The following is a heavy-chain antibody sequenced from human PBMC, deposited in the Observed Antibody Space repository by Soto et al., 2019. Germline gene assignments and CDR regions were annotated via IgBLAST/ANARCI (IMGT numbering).Heavy chain of an antibody. V-gene: IGHV4-34*01. CDR1: GGSFSGYY. D-gene: IGHD3-10*01. CDR2: INHSGST. CDR3: ARGGGLWFGS. Sequence: PSETLSLTCAVYGGSFSGYYWSWIRQPPGKGLEWIGEINHSGSTNYNPSLKSRVTISVDTSKNQFSLKLSSVTAADTAVYYCARGGGLWFGSWGQGTLVTVSS. J-gene: IGHJ4*02.